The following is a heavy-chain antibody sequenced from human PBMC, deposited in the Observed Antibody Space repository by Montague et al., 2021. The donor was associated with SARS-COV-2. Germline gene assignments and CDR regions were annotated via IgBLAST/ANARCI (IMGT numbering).Heavy chain of an antibody. CDR1: GASISTGIYY. CDR3: ARFGSGTLEFDL. D-gene: IGHD1-26*01. J-gene: IGHJ4*02. CDR2: IRTTGHT. Sequence: TLSLTCTVSGASISTGIYYWGWIRQPAGKGLEWIGRIRTTGHTDYNSSLESRVFMSVDTSTNQFSLSLTSVTAADTAAYFCARFGSGTLEFDLWGQGTLVTVSS. V-gene: IGHV4-61*02.